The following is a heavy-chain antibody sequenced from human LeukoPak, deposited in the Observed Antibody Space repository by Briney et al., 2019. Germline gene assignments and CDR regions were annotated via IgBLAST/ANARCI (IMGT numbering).Heavy chain of an antibody. V-gene: IGHV4-39*07. J-gene: IGHJ4*02. D-gene: IGHD3-16*02. CDR3: ARDGYDYVWGSYRLNGPGTYYFDY. CDR2: IYYSGST. Sequence: PSETLSLTCTVSGGSISSSSYYSGWIRQPPGTRLEWIGSIYYSGSTYYNPSIKSRVTISVDTSKNQFSLKLSSVTAADTAVYYCARDGYDYVWGSYRLNGPGTYYFDYWGQGTLVTVSA. CDR1: GGSISSSSYY.